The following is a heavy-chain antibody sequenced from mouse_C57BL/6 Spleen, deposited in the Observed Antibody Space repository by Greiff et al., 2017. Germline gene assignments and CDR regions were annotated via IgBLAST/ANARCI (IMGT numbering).Heavy chain of an antibody. J-gene: IGHJ3*01. CDR2: IHPNSGST. CDR1: GYTFTSYW. Sequence: QVQLQQPGAELVKPGASVKLSCKASGYTFTSYWMHWVKQRPGQGLEWIGMIHPNSGSTNYNEKFKSKATLTVDKSSSTAYMQLSSLTSEDSAVYYCARSKGLVGFAYWGQGTLVTVSA. CDR3: ARSKGLVGFAY. D-gene: IGHD2-5*01. V-gene: IGHV1-64*01.